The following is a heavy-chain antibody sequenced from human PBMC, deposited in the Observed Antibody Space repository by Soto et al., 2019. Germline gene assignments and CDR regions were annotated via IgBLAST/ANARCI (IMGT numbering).Heavy chain of an antibody. V-gene: IGHV1-69*01. CDR2: IIPIFGTA. CDR3: ARSQGGSSSLDIYYYCYYGMDV. CDR1: GGTFSSYA. J-gene: IGHJ6*02. D-gene: IGHD2-15*01. Sequence: QVQLVQSGAEVKKPGSSVKVSCKAPGGTFSSYAISWVRQAPGQGLEWMGGIIPIFGTAKYAQKFQGRVTITADESTSTGYMVLSSLRSEDTAVYYCARSQGGSSSLDIYYYCYYGMDVWGQGTTVTVSS.